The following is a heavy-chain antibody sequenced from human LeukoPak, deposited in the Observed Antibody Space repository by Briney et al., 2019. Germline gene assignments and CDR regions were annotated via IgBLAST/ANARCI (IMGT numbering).Heavy chain of an antibody. D-gene: IGHD2-15*01. CDR1: GFTFSSHW. CDR2: IKQDGSET. Sequence: GGPLRLSCAASGFTFSSHWMSWVRQAPGKGLEWVANIKQDGSETYYVDSVKGRFTVSKDNAKNSLCLQMNSLRVEDTAVYYCAKDRIESTGGRGFASWGQEPLS. J-gene: IGHJ5*01. CDR3: AKDRIESTGGRGFAS. V-gene: IGHV3-7*01.